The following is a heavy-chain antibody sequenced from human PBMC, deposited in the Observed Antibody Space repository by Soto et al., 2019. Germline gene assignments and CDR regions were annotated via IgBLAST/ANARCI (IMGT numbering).Heavy chain of an antibody. CDR1: GGSISSGGYY. D-gene: IGHD2-2*01. J-gene: IGHJ3*02. CDR3: ARVVPAAISAFDI. Sequence: SETLSLTCTVSGGSISSGGYYWSWIRQHPGKGLEWIGYIYYSGSTYYNPSLKSRVTISVDTSKNQFSLKLSSVTAADTAVYYCARVVPAAISAFDIWGQGTMVTVSS. V-gene: IGHV4-31*03. CDR2: IYYSGST.